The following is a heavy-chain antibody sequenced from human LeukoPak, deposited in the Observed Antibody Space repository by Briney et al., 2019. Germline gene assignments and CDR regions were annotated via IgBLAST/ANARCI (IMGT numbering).Heavy chain of an antibody. Sequence: PGGSLRLSCAASGFTFSSYSMNWVRQAPGKGLEWVSYISSSSSTIYYADSVKGRFTISRDNAKNSLYLQMNSLRAEDTAVYHCARDRGYDFWSGYYHAFDIRGQGTMVTVSS. CDR2: ISSSSSTI. J-gene: IGHJ3*02. CDR1: GFTFSSYS. V-gene: IGHV3-48*01. CDR3: ARDRGYDFWSGYYHAFDI. D-gene: IGHD3-3*01.